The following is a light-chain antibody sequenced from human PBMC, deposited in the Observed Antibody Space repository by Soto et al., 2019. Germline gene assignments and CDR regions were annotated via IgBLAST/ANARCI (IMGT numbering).Light chain of an antibody. J-gene: IGKJ3*01. CDR3: QKHNSAPFT. V-gene: IGKV1-27*01. Sequence: DIQMTQSPSSLSASVGDRVTITCWASQGISNYLAWYQQKPGKVPKLLIYSASTLQLGVPSRFSGSGSGTDFTLTISSLQPEDVATYYCQKHNSAPFTFGPGTKVDIK. CDR1: QGISNY. CDR2: SAS.